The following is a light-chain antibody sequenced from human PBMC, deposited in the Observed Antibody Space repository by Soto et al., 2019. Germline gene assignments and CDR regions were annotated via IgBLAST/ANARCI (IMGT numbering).Light chain of an antibody. CDR2: DAS. CDR3: QQFSSYPLT. CDR1: QTVRTNY. Sequence: EFVLTQSPGTLSLSPGERATLSCRASQTVRTNYLAWYQQKPGQAPRLLIYDASRRATGIPDRFSGGGSGTDFTLTISRLEPEDYAVYYWQQFSSYPLTVGGGTKVEIK. V-gene: IGKV3-20*01. J-gene: IGKJ4*01.